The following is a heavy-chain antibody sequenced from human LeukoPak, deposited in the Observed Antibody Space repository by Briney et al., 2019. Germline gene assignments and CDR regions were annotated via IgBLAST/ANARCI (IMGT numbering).Heavy chain of an antibody. V-gene: IGHV4-59*01. Sequence: SETLSLTCTVSGGSISSYYWSWIRQPPGKGQEWIGYIYYSGSTNYNPSLKSRVTISVDTSKDQFSLKLSSVTAADTAVYYCARDQGYCSSTSCYAKYGFDYWGQGTLVTVSS. CDR3: ARDQGYCSSTSCYAKYGFDY. J-gene: IGHJ4*02. CDR2: IYYSGST. CDR1: GGSISSYY. D-gene: IGHD2-2*01.